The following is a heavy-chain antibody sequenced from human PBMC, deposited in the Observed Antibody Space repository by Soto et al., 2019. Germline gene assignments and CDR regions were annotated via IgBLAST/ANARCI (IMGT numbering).Heavy chain of an antibody. V-gene: IGHV3-11*04. CDR1: GFTFSDYY. CDR3: ARDYYDSSGYYQIDY. J-gene: IGHJ4*02. Sequence: GGSLRLSCAASGFTFSDYYMSWIRQAPGKGLEWVSYISTSGSTINYADSVKGRFTISRDNAKNSLYLQMNSLRAEDTAVYYYARDYYDSSGYYQIDYWGQGTLVTVSS. CDR2: ISTSGSTI. D-gene: IGHD3-22*01.